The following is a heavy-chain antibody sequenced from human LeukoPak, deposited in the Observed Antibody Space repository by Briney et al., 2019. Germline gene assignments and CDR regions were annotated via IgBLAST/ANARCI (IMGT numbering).Heavy chain of an antibody. CDR1: GYTFTGYY. CDR2: INPNSGGT. Sequence: ASVKVSXKASGYTFTGYYMHWVRQAPGQGLEWMGWINPNSGGTNYAQKFQGRVTMTRDTSISTAYMELSRLRSDDTAVYYCARSFREDDAFDIWGQGTMVTVSS. D-gene: IGHD3-10*01. J-gene: IGHJ3*02. V-gene: IGHV1-2*02. CDR3: ARSFREDDAFDI.